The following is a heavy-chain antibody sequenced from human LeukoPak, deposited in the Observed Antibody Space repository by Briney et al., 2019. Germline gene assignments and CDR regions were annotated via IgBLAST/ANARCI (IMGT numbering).Heavy chain of an antibody. CDR1: GFTFNNYA. CDR3: ARDGSSGWTWYFDY. V-gene: IGHV3-30-3*01. D-gene: IGHD6-19*01. CDR2: ISYDGSNK. Sequence: GGSLRLSCAASGFTFNNYAMHWVRQAPGKGLEWVAVISYDGSNKYYADSVKGRFTVSRDNSKDTLYLQMNSLRAEATAVYYCARDGSSGWTWYFDYWGQGTLVTVSS. J-gene: IGHJ4*02.